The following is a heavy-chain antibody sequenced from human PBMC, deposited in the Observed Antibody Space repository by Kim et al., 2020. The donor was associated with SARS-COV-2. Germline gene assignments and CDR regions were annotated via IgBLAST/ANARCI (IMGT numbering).Heavy chain of an antibody. V-gene: IGHV3-11*05. Sequence: GGSLRLSCAASGFTFSDYYMSWIRQAPGKGLEWVSYISSSSSYTNYADSVKGRFTISRDNAKNSLYLQMNSLRAEDTAVYYCAREYSSSQIYFDYWGQGTLVTVSS. CDR1: GFTFSDYY. D-gene: IGHD6-13*01. CDR2: ISSSSSYT. CDR3: AREYSSSQIYFDY. J-gene: IGHJ4*02.